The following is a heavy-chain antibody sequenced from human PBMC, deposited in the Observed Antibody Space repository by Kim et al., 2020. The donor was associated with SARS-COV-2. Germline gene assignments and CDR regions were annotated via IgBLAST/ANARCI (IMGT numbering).Heavy chain of an antibody. CDR2: IKSKTDGGTT. J-gene: IGHJ6*02. CDR1: GFTFSNAW. CDR3: TTETERWELPKWAYYYYGMDV. D-gene: IGHD1-26*01. Sequence: GGSLRLSCAASGFTFSNAWMSWVRQAPGKGLEWVGRIKSKTDGGTTDYAAPVKGRFTISRDDSKNTLYLQMNSLKTEDTAVYYCTTETERWELPKWAYYYYGMDVWGQGTTVTVSS. V-gene: IGHV3-15*01.